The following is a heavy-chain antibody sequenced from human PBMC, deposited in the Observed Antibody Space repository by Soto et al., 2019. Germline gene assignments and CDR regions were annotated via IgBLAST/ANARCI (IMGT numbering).Heavy chain of an antibody. CDR3: ARGTGSSSFNY. CDR2: IYHSGST. D-gene: IGHD6-6*01. J-gene: IGHJ4*02. CDR1: GGSISSGGYS. Sequence: QLQLQESGSGLVKPSQTLSLTCAVSGGSISSGGYSWSWIRQPPGKGLEWIGYIYHSGSTYYNPTLNSRVAISVDRSKNQFSLKLSSVTAADTAVDYCARGTGSSSFNYWGQGTLVTVSS. V-gene: IGHV4-30-2*01.